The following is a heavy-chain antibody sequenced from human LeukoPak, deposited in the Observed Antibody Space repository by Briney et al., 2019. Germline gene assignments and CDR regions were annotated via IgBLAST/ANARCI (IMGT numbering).Heavy chain of an antibody. Sequence: ASVKVSCKASGGTFSSYAISWVRQAPGQGLEWMGGIIPIFGTANYAQKFQGRVTITADESTSTAYMELSSLRSEDTAVYYCARVMSSSGAFDIWGQGTMVTVSS. V-gene: IGHV1-69*13. J-gene: IGHJ3*02. D-gene: IGHD6-6*01. CDR3: ARVMSSSGAFDI. CDR1: GGTFSSYA. CDR2: IIPIFGTA.